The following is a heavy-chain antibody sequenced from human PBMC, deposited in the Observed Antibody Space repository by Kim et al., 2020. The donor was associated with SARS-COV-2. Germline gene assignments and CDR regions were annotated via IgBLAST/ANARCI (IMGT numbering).Heavy chain of an antibody. CDR3: ARDSPNIFWSGYYYY. J-gene: IGHJ4*02. CDR1: GYTFTSYA. D-gene: IGHD3-3*01. V-gene: IGHV7-4-1*02. CDR2: INTNTGNP. Sequence: ASVKVSCKDSGYTFTSYAMNWVRQAPGQGLEWMGWINTNTGNPTYAQGFTGRFVFSLDTSVSTAYLQISSLKAEDTAAYYCARDSPNIFWSGYYYYWGQGTLVTVSS.